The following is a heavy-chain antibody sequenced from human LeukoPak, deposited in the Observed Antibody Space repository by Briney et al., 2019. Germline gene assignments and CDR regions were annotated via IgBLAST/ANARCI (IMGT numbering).Heavy chain of an antibody. D-gene: IGHD6-19*01. CDR1: GFTFTNYA. CDR3: AKDFGLAVAGTSNFDY. Sequence: PGGSLRLSCAASGFTFTNYAMSWVRQAPGRGLEWVSDISGSGASIYYADSVKGRFTISRDNSKNTLYLQMISLRAEDTAVYYFAKDFGLAVAGTSNFDYWGQGTLVTVSS. CDR2: ISGSGASI. V-gene: IGHV3-23*01. J-gene: IGHJ4*02.